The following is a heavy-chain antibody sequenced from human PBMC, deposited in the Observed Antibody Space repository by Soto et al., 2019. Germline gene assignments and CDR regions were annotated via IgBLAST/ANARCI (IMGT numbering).Heavy chain of an antibody. CDR3: ARGAYCSSTSCYPYDAFDI. CDR2: FNPEDGET. Sequence: ASVKVSCKVSGYTLTELSMHWVRQAPGKGLEWMGCFNPEDGETIYAQKFQGRVTMTGNTSISTAYMELSSLRSEDTAVYYCARGAYCSSTSCYPYDAFDIWGQGTMVTVSS. V-gene: IGHV1-24*01. J-gene: IGHJ3*02. D-gene: IGHD2-2*01. CDR1: GYTLTELS.